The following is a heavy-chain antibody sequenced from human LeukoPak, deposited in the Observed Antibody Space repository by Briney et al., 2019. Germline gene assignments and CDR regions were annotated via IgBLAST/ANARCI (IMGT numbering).Heavy chain of an antibody. CDR3: AKGQQFESRLDN. CDR1: GGTFSSYT. Sequence: GASVKVSCKASGGTFSSYTISWVRQAPGQGLEWMGRIIPILGIANYAQKFQGRVTITADKSTSTAYMELSSLRDEDTAVYHCAKGQQFESRLDNWGQGTLVTVSS. D-gene: IGHD5-24*01. CDR2: IIPILGIA. J-gene: IGHJ4*02. V-gene: IGHV1-69*02.